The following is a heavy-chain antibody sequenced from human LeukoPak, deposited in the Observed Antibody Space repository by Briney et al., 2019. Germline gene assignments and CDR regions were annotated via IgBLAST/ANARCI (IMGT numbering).Heavy chain of an antibody. CDR2: ISSSSSYI. CDR3: ARSRWLVRGYFDY. CDR1: GFTFSSYS. J-gene: IGHJ4*02. D-gene: IGHD6-19*01. V-gene: IGHV3-21*01. Sequence: PGGSLRLSCAASGFTFSSYSMNWVRQAPGKGLEWVSSISSSSSYIYYADSVKGRFTISRDNAKNSLYLQMNSLRAEDTAVYYCARSRWLVRGYFDYWGQGTLVTVSS.